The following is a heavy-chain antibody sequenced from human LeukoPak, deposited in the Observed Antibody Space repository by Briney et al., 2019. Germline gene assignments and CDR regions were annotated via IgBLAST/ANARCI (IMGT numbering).Heavy chain of an antibody. Sequence: ASVKVSCKASGYTFTSYDINWVRQATGQGLEWMGWMNPNSGNTGYAQKFQGRVTMTRNTSISTAYMELSSLRSEDTAVYYCARGREQWVAFDFWGQGTLVTVSS. J-gene: IGHJ4*02. D-gene: IGHD1/OR15-1a*01. CDR2: MNPNSGNT. V-gene: IGHV1-8*01. CDR3: ARGREQWVAFDF. CDR1: GYTFTSYD.